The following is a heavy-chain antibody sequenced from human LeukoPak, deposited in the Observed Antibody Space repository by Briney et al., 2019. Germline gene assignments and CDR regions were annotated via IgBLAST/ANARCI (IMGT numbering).Heavy chain of an antibody. Sequence: GGSLRLSCAASGFTFSTYWMHWVRQAPGEGLVWVSRIKSDGSDTSYADSVKGRFTISRDNAKNTLYLQMNSLRAEDTAVYYCARDRGALDYWGQGTLVTVSS. V-gene: IGHV3-74*01. J-gene: IGHJ4*02. CDR2: IKSDGSDT. CDR3: ARDRGALDY. CDR1: GFTFSTYW.